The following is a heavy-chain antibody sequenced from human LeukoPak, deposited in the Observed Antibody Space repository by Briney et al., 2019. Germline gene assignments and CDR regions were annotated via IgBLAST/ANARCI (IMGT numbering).Heavy chain of an antibody. D-gene: IGHD3-10*01. Sequence: GGSLRLSCAASGFTFSDFYMSWIRQAPGKGLEWVSYISSSGSTIYYADSVKGRFTISRDNSKNTVYLQMNSLKAEDTAVYYCARVHYYGSGSYYDMRGPGTLVTVSS. J-gene: IGHJ4*02. CDR3: ARVHYYGSGSYYDM. CDR1: GFTFSDFY. V-gene: IGHV3-11*01. CDR2: ISSSGSTI.